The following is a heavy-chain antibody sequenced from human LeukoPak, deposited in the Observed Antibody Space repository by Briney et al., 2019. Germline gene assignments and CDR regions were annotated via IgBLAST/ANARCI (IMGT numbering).Heavy chain of an antibody. D-gene: IGHD3-22*01. CDR3: ARLDVGYDSSGSPPWWFDP. Sequence: GESLKISCKGSGYSFTSYWIGWVRQMPGKGPEWMGIIYPGDSDTRYSPSFQGQVTISADKSISTAYLQWSSLKASDTAMYYCARLDVGYDSSGSPPWWFDPWGQGTLVTVSS. CDR1: GYSFTSYW. CDR2: IYPGDSDT. V-gene: IGHV5-51*01. J-gene: IGHJ5*02.